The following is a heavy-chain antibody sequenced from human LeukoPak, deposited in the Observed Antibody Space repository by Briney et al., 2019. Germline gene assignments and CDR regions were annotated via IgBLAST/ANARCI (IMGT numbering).Heavy chain of an antibody. CDR3: ARDVLPGYPTPHFDY. V-gene: IGHV3-21*01. Sequence: GGSLRLSCAASGFTFSSYSMNWVRQAPGKGLEWVSSISSSSSYIYYADSVKGRFTISRDNAKNSLYLQMNSLRAEDTAVYYCARDVLPGYPTPHFDYWGQGTLVTVSS. J-gene: IGHJ4*02. CDR2: ISSSSSYI. D-gene: IGHD3-9*01. CDR1: GFTFSSYS.